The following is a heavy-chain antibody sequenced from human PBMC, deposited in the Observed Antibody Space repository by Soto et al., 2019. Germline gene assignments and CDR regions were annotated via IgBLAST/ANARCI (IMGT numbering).Heavy chain of an antibody. D-gene: IGHD3-16*01. CDR3: ARVAYTSRATHWFDC. J-gene: IGHJ5*01. V-gene: IGHV1-69*01. CDR1: GGTFTNYA. CDR2: IIPLFGTT. Sequence: QVQLVQSGAEVKKPGSSVKVSCKASGGTFTNYAVSWVRQAPGQGLEWMGDIIPLFGTTNYAQKFQGRLTIAADESTSTGYMELTNLRSEDTALSYCARVAYTSRATHWFDCWGQGTLVTVSS.